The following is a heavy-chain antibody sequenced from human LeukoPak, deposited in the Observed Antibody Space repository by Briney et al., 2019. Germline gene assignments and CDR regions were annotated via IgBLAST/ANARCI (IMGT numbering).Heavy chain of an antibody. CDR2: ISGSGGST. CDR3: VWSEYDSAFDI. CDR1: RFTFSSYA. V-gene: IGHV3-23*01. D-gene: IGHD3-3*01. Sequence: GGSLRLSCAASRFTFSSYAMSWVRQAPGKGLEWVSAISGSGGSTYYADSVKGRFTISRDNSKKTLYLQMNSLRVEDTAVYFCVWSEYDSAFDIWGQGTMVTVSS. J-gene: IGHJ3*02.